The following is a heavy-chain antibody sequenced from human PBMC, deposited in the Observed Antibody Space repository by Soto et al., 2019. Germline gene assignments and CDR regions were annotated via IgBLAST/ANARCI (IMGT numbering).Heavy chain of an antibody. CDR3: ARDPLPNAYCLSTFCYRLPLFDP. CDR2: ISYDGSNK. D-gene: IGHD2-2*01. J-gene: IGHJ5*02. Sequence: EGSKRLSSAAAGFTFSNYAMRWVRQETGKGLEWVAVISYDGSNKYYADSVKGRFTISRDNSKNTLYLQMHSLRPEDTAAYYCARDPLPNAYCLSTFCYRLPLFDPWGQGTLVTVSS. V-gene: IGHV3-30-3*01. CDR1: GFTFSNYA.